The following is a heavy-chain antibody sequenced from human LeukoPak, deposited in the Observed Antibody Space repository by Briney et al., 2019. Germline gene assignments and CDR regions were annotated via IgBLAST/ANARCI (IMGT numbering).Heavy chain of an antibody. D-gene: IGHD5-18*01. Sequence: PSETLSLTCAVSGGSISSGGYSWSWIRQPPGKGLEWIGYIYHSGSTYYNPSLKSRVTISVDRSKNQFSLKLSSVTAADTAVYYCARFLSYGDKYFDYWGQGTLVTVSS. CDR1: GGSISSGGYS. CDR2: IYHSGST. V-gene: IGHV4-30-2*01. CDR3: ARFLSYGDKYFDY. J-gene: IGHJ4*02.